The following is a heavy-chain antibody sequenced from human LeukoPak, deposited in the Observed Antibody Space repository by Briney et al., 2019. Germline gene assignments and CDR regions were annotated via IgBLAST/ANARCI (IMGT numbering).Heavy chain of an antibody. CDR2: ISSSSSYI. CDR1: GFTFSSYE. D-gene: IGHD3-10*01. V-gene: IGHV3-21*01. CDR3: AREDYGSRSGDY. Sequence: GGSLRLSCAASGFTFSSYEMNWVRQAPGKGLEWVSSISSSSSYIYYAGSVKGRFTISRDNAKNSLYLQMNSLRAEDTAVYYCAREDYGSRSGDYWGQGTLVTVSS. J-gene: IGHJ4*02.